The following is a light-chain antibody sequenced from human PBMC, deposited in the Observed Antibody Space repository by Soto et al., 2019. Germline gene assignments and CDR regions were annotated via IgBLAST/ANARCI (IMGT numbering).Light chain of an antibody. J-gene: IGLJ1*01. CDR3: AAWDDSLSGYV. CDR2: TNN. V-gene: IGLV1-47*02. Sequence: QSVLTQPPSASGTPGQRATISCSGSSSNIGSNSVYWYQQLPGTAPKLLIYTNNQRPSGVPDRFSGSKSGTSASLTISGLRAEDEAEYYCAAWDDSLSGYVFGTGTKLTVL. CDR1: SSNIGSNS.